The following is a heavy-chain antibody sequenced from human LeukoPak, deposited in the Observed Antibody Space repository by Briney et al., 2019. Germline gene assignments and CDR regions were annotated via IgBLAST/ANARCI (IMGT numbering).Heavy chain of an antibody. CDR2: IYYSGST. V-gene: IGHV4-39*01. CDR1: GGSISISSYY. Sequence: SETLSLTCTVSGGSISISSYYWGWIRQPPGKGLEWIGSIYYSGSTYYNPSLKSRVTISVDTSKNQFSLKLSSVTAADTAVYYCARLGCTNGVCYSQDYYYMDVWGKGTTVTVSS. D-gene: IGHD2-8*01. CDR3: ARLGCTNGVCYSQDYYYMDV. J-gene: IGHJ6*03.